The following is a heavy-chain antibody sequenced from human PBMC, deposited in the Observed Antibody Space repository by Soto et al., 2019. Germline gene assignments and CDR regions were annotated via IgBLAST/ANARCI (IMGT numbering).Heavy chain of an antibody. CDR2: ISSDGSNQ. CDR1: EFTFSAYT. Sequence: QVQLVESGGGVVQPGRSLRLSCAASEFTFSAYTMHWVRQAPGRGLEWVAVISSDGSNQFYGDSVKGRFTISRDYSKNTLYLQMNSLKPDDTAVYHCAKGRGQLVRGSVITYSLDSWGQGALVTVSS. D-gene: IGHD3-10*01. V-gene: IGHV3-30*18. CDR3: AKGRGQLVRGSVITYSLDS. J-gene: IGHJ4*02.